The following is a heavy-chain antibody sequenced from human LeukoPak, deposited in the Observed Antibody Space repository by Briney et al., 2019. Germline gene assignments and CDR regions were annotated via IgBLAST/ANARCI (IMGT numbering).Heavy chain of an antibody. CDR1: GYSFSNYW. D-gene: IGHD3-22*01. V-gene: IGHV5-51*01. Sequence: GESLKISCKASGYSFSNYWIGWGRQMPGKGLEWMGIIYPGDSDNRYRPSFQGQVTISADKSISTAYLQWSSLKASDTAIYYCARLGLETYYNRGFYYFDYWGQGALVTVSS. J-gene: IGHJ4*02. CDR3: ARLGLETYYNRGFYYFDY. CDR2: IYPGDSDN.